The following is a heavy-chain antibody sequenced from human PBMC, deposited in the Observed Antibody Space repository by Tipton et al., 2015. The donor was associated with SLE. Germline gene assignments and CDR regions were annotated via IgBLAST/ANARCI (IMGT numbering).Heavy chain of an antibody. CDR1: GFTFGDYP. J-gene: IGHJ4*02. CDR3: TRETYDAHFDY. CDR2: IRITSYGATT. Sequence: SLRLSCTASGFTFGDYPMNWVRQAPGKGLEWVGFIRITSYGATTEYAASVKGRFTISRDDSKSIAYLQMNSLKIEDTAVYYCTRETYDAHFDYWGQGTLVTVSS. V-gene: IGHV3-49*04. D-gene: IGHD3-3*01.